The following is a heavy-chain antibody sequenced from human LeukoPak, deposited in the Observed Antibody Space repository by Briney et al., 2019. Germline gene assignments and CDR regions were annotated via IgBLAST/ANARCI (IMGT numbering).Heavy chain of an antibody. V-gene: IGHV4-59*01. Sequence: SETLSLTCTVSGGSINNYWWSWIRQPPGKGLEWIGYMYYSGSTNYNPSLKSRATISVDTSNNQFSLKLSSVTAADTAVYYCARLGVVATINNYFDYWGQGTLVTVSS. CDR2: MYYSGST. CDR3: ARLGVVATINNYFDY. CDR1: GGSINNYW. D-gene: IGHD5-12*01. J-gene: IGHJ4*02.